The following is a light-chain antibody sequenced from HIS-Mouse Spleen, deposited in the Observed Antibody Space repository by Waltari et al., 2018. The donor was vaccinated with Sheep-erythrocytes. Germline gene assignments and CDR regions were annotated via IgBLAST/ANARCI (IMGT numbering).Light chain of an antibody. V-gene: IGLV2-11*01. J-gene: IGLJ1*01. CDR2: DVS. Sequence: QSALTQPRSVSGSPGQSVTISCTGTSSDVGGYNHVSWYQQHPGKAPKLMIYDVSKGTSGVPHLFSGSKSGSTASLTISGLQAEDEADYYCCSYAGSYNHVFATGTKVTVL. CDR1: SSDVGGYNH. CDR3: CSYAGSYNHV.